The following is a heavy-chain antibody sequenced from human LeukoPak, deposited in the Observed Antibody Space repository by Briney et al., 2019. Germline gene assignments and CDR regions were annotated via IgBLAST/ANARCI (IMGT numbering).Heavy chain of an antibody. V-gene: IGHV3-23*01. CDR3: AKDLTLYGDFPYFDY. J-gene: IGHJ4*02. D-gene: IGHD2-21*01. CDR2: IIRSGGT. CDR1: GFTFNNYA. Sequence: GGSLRLSCVASGFTFNNYAMCWVRQAPGKGLEWVSAIIRSGGTYYADSVKGRFTISRDNSKNSLYLEMNSLRAEDTAVYYCAKDLTLYGDFPYFDYWGRGALVTVSS.